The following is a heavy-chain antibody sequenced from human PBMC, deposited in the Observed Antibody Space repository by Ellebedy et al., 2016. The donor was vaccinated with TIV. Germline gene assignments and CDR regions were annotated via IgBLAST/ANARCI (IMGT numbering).Heavy chain of an antibody. D-gene: IGHD3-3*01. CDR3: ARQGRILRSLQWFRNRFNP. V-gene: IGHV4-39*01. Sequence: SETLSLTXSVSGGSIASSSYYWGWIRQPPGKGLEWIASIFHSGSTYYNPSLKNRVTMSVDTSKNQFSLNLTSVTAADRAVYYCARQGRILRSLQWFRNRFNPWGQGILVTVSS. CDR2: IFHSGST. J-gene: IGHJ5*02. CDR1: GGSIASSSYY.